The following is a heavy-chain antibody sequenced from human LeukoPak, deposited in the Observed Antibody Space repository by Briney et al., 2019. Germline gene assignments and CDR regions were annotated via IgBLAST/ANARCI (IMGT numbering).Heavy chain of an antibody. CDR1: GFTFSNYW. J-gene: IGHJ4*02. Sequence: GGSLRLSCAASGFTFSNYWMSWVRQAPGKGLEWVASIDQYGRAKYYVDSVRGRFTFSRDNTKNSLHLQMNSLRAEDTAVYYCARADSYGSILDYWGQGTRVSDSS. V-gene: IGHV3-7*04. D-gene: IGHD5-18*01. CDR2: IDQYGRAK. CDR3: ARADSYGSILDY.